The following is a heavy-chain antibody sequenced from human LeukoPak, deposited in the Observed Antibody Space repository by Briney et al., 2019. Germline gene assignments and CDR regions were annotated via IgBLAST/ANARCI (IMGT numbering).Heavy chain of an antibody. CDR3: AKDLTYYYDSSGYDY. V-gene: IGHV3-21*01. J-gene: IGHJ4*02. CDR2: ISSSSSYI. CDR1: GFTFSSYS. Sequence: GGSLRLSCAASGFTFSSYSMNWVRQAPGKGLEWVSSISSSSSYIYYADSVKGRFTISRDNAKKSLYLQMNSLRAEDTAVYYCAKDLTYYYDSSGYDYWGQGTLVTVSS. D-gene: IGHD3-22*01.